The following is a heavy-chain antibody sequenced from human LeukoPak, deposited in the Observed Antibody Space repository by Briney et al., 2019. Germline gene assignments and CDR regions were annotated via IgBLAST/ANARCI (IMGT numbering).Heavy chain of an antibody. J-gene: IGHJ3*02. CDR2: INAGNGNT. CDR1: GYTFTSYA. Sequence: GASVKVSCKASGYTFTSYAMHWVRQAPGQRLEWMGWINAGNGNTNYAQKLQGRVAMTTDTSTSTAYMELRSLRSDDTAVYYCARGEDIVVVVEGARAFDIWGQGTMVTVSS. CDR3: ARGEDIVVVVEGARAFDI. V-gene: IGHV1-3*01. D-gene: IGHD2-15*01.